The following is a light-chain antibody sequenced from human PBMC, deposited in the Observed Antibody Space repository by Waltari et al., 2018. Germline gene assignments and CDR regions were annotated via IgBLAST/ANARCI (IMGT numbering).Light chain of an antibody. Sequence: SYVLTQPPSVSVAPGEPAPIPCCGARTGLRHGHWNQQRAGQAPRLVISYNTVRPSGIPERFSGSTSGTTSTLTISRVEAGDEADYYCQVWDRSRDHVFGAGTKVTVL. J-gene: IGLJ1*01. CDR1: RTGLRH. CDR2: YNT. CDR3: QVWDRSRDHV. V-gene: IGLV3-21*04.